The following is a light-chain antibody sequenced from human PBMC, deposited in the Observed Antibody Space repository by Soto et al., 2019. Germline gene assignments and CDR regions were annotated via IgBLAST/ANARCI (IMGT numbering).Light chain of an antibody. J-gene: IGLJ1*01. CDR2: EVI. Sequence: QSVLTQPASVSGSPGQSITISCTATSSDVDTHNYVSWYQQYPGKAPKLMIYEVINRPSGVSNRFSGSRSDNTASLTISGLLAEDEADYYCASYVNKNISFVFGSGTKLTVL. CDR3: ASYVNKNISFV. CDR1: SSDVDTHNY. V-gene: IGLV2-14*01.